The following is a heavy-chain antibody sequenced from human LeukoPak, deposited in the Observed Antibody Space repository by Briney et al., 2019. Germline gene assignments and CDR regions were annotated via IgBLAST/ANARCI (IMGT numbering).Heavy chain of an antibody. Sequence: GGSLRLSCAASGFTFGSYAMSWVRQAPGKGLEWVSAISGSGDRTYYADSVKGRFTVSRDTSKSTLFLQMNSLRAEDTAVYYCAKLLRGVVVPYFDYWGQGTLVTVSS. D-gene: IGHD3-10*01. V-gene: IGHV3-23*01. CDR1: GFTFGSYA. CDR2: ISGSGDRT. J-gene: IGHJ4*02. CDR3: AKLLRGVVVPYFDY.